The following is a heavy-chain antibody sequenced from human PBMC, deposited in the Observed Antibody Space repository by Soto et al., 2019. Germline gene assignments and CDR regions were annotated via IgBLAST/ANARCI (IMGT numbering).Heavy chain of an antibody. J-gene: IGHJ5*02. V-gene: IGHV3-11*01. CDR1: GFTFSDYY. CDR3: ARDTAFVASGLFDP. CDR2: ISDSATTT. Sequence: GGSLRLSCAASGFTFSDYYMTWIRQAPGKGLEWVSHISDSATTTHYADSVKGRFTISRDNAKKSLYLQMNSLRAEDTAVYFCARDTAFVASGLFDPWGQGTLVTVSS. D-gene: IGHD3-22*01.